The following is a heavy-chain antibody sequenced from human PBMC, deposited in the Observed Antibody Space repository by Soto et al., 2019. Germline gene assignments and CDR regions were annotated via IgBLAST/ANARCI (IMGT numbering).Heavy chain of an antibody. V-gene: IGHV4-59*08. D-gene: IGHD4-17*01. CDR2: IYYSGST. CDR3: ARQGVYGDYLLDY. CDR1: GGSISSYY. J-gene: IGHJ4*02. Sequence: SETLSLTCTVSGGSISSYYWTWIRQPPGKGLEWIGYIYYSGSTNYNPSLKSRVTMSVDTSKNQFSLKLSSVTAADTAVYYCARQGVYGDYLLDYWGQGTLVTVSS.